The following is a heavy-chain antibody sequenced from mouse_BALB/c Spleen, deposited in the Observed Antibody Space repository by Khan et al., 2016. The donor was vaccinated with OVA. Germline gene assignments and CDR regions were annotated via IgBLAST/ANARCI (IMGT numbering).Heavy chain of an antibody. J-gene: IGHJ2*01. CDR2: ISYSGST. CDR3: TTHYGYIDY. Sequence: EVQLQESGPGLGKPSQSLSLTCTVTGYSITSDYAWNWIRQSPGNKLEWMGYISYSGSTNYNPSLKSRISITRDTSKNQFFLQWNSVTTEDTAKYSCTTHYGYIDYWDQGTTLTVSS. V-gene: IGHV3-2*02. CDR1: GYSITSDYA. D-gene: IGHD1-1*01.